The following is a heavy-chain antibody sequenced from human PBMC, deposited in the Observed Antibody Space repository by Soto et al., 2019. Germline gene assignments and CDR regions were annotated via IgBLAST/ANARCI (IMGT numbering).Heavy chain of an antibody. CDR1: GATFGSDA. CDR2: IIPIFGTT. D-gene: IGHD3-22*01. J-gene: IGHJ5*02. CDR3: ARDRTDSGYYTNWLDP. V-gene: IGHV1-69*06. Sequence: SVKVSCKASGATFGSDAITWVRQAPGQGLEWVGRIIPIFGTTNYAQNLQGRVTISADKSTLTSYMELHSLTSDDTALYYCARDRTDSGYYTNWLDPWGQGTQVTVSS.